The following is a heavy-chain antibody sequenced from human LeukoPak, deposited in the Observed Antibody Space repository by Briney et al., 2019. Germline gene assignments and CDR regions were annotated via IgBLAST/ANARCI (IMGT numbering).Heavy chain of an antibody. CDR1: GFTFSNYN. V-gene: IGHV3-48*01. CDR2: ISSSSSTM. Sequence: GGSLKLSCAASGFTFSNYNMNWVRQAPGKGLEWVSHISSSSSTMPYADSVKGRFTISRENAKNSLYLQMNSLRAGDTAVYYCARAGGYSSSYYYYGMDVWGQGTTVTVSS. D-gene: IGHD6-13*01. J-gene: IGHJ6*02. CDR3: ARAGGYSSSYYYYGMDV.